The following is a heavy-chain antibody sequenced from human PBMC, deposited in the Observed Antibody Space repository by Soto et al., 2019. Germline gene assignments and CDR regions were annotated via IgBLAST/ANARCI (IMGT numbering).Heavy chain of an antibody. J-gene: IGHJ4*02. CDR1: GGSFSGYY. CDR2: INHSGST. V-gene: IGHV4-34*01. Sequence: SETLSLTCAVYGGSFSGYYWSWIRQPPGKGLEWIGEINHSGSTNYNPSLKSRVTISVDTSKNQFSLKLSSVTAADTAVYYWAREGRDFWSGYQAHWGQGTLVTVS. CDR3: AREGRDFWSGYQAH. D-gene: IGHD3-3*01.